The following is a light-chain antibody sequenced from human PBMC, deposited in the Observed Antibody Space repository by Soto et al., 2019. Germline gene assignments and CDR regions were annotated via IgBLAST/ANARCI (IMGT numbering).Light chain of an antibody. Sequence: IQLTQSPSSLSASVGDRVTITCRASQGISYSLAWYQQKPGKAPKLLIYAASTLQDGVPSRFSGSGSGTDFTLPISSLQPEDFATYYCQQLNSYPPYTFGQGTKLEVK. V-gene: IGKV1-9*01. CDR3: QQLNSYPPYT. J-gene: IGKJ2*01. CDR2: AAS. CDR1: QGISYS.